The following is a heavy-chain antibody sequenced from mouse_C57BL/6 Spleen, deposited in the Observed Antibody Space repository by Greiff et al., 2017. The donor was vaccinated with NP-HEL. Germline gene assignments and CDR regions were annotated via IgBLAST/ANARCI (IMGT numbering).Heavy chain of an antibody. CDR3: ARSENYAMDY. CDR2: IYPSDSET. J-gene: IGHJ4*01. Sequence: VQLQQSGAELVRPGSSVKLSCKASGYTFTSYWMDWVKQRPGQGLEWIGNIYPSDSETHYNQKFKDKATLTVDKSSSTAYMQLSSLTSADSAVYYCARSENYAMDYWGQGTSVTVSS. V-gene: IGHV1-61*01. CDR1: GYTFTSYW.